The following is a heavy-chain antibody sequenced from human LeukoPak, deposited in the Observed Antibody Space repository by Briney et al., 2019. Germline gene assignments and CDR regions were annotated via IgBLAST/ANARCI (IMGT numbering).Heavy chain of an antibody. D-gene: IGHD1-1*01. Sequence: GGSLRLSCAASGFTFSSYGMHWVRQAPGKGLEWVSGISWNSGSIGYADSVKGRFTISRDNAKNSLYLQMNSLRAEDTALYYCATSTLGAFDIWGQGTMVTVSS. V-gene: IGHV3-9*01. CDR1: GFTFSSYG. CDR2: ISWNSGSI. CDR3: ATSTLGAFDI. J-gene: IGHJ3*02.